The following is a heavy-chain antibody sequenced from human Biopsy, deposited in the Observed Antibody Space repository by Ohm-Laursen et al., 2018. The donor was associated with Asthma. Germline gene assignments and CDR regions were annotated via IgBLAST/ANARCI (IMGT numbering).Heavy chain of an antibody. Sequence: LSCAASGFSFDDCAMHWVRQVPGKGLEWVSSISWNSGNIDYADSVKGRFTISRDNAKNSLYLQMQSLRPEDTAFYYCAKSADYYDSTDYLDFWGRGTLVTVSS. J-gene: IGHJ4*01. D-gene: IGHD3-22*01. CDR2: ISWNSGNI. CDR1: GFSFDDCA. CDR3: AKSADYYDSTDYLDF. V-gene: IGHV3-9*01.